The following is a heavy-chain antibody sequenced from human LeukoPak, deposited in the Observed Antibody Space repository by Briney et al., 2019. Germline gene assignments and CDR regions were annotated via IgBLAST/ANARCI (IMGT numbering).Heavy chain of an antibody. CDR2: ISYDGSNK. J-gene: IGHJ4*02. D-gene: IGHD6-13*01. CDR1: GFTFSSYG. V-gene: IGHV3-30*18. CDR3: AKDGTSVATAGSHFDY. Sequence: GGSLRLSCAASGFTFSSYGMQWVRQAPGKGPEWVAVISYDGSNKYYADSVKGRFTISRDNSKNTLHLQMNSLRAEDTAVYYCAKDGTSVATAGSHFDYWGQGTLVTVSS.